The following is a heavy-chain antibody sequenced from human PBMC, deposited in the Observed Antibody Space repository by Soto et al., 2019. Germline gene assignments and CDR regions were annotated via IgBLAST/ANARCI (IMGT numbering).Heavy chain of an antibody. D-gene: IGHD2-2*01. CDR3: AKEQTHSQADTSSIFDY. CDR1: GFTFSNYP. Sequence: EVQLLESGGGFVEPGWSLRLSCAASGFTFSNYPMTWVRQAPGKGLEWVSSTSGSGGSTYYADSAKGRFTISRDNSKNTLYLQMNSLRAEDTAVYYCAKEQTHSQADTSSIFDYWGQGTLVTVSS. V-gene: IGHV3-23*01. CDR2: TSGSGGST. J-gene: IGHJ4*02.